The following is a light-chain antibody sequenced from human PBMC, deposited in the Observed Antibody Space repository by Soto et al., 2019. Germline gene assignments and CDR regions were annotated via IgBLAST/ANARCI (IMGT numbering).Light chain of an antibody. V-gene: IGKV1-39*01. CDR1: QNTTSS. Sequence: DIQMTQSPSSLSASVGDRVTITCRASQNTTSSLNWYQQKPGKAPKLLIYAASNLESGVPSRFSGSGSGTDFTLTISSLQPEDFATYYCPQSYSTPHIYTFGQGTKLEI. CDR3: PQSYSTPHIYT. J-gene: IGKJ2*01. CDR2: AAS.